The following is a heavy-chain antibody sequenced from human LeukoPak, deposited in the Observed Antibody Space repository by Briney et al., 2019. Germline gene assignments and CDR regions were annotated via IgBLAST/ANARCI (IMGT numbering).Heavy chain of an antibody. V-gene: IGHV1-18*01. CDR3: ARDRLQPWLVLAYYYYGTDV. CDR2: ISAYNGNT. J-gene: IGHJ6*02. D-gene: IGHD6-19*01. CDR1: VYTFTSYR. Sequence: ASVKVSCKASVYTFTSYRTSWVRQAPGQGLEWMGWISAYNGNTNYAQKLQGRVTMTTDTSTSTAYMELRSLRSDDTAVYYCARDRLQPWLVLAYYYYGTDVWGQGTTVTVSS.